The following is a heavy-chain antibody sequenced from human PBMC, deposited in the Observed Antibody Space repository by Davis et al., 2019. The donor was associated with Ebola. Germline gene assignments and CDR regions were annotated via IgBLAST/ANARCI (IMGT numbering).Heavy chain of an antibody. CDR3: ARDGSGTGYYYYYGMDV. Sequence: GESLKISCAASGFTFSDYYMSWIRQAPGKGLEWVSYISSSGSTIYYADSVKGRFTISRDNAKNSLYLQMNSLRAEDTAVYYCARDGSGTGYYYYYGMDVWGQGTTVTVSS. D-gene: IGHD3-10*01. J-gene: IGHJ6*02. V-gene: IGHV3-11*01. CDR2: ISSSGSTI. CDR1: GFTFSDYY.